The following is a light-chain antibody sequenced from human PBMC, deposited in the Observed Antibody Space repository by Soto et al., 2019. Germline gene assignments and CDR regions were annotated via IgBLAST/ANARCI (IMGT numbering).Light chain of an antibody. CDR3: QQRSNWPPIT. Sequence: EIVLTQSPATLSLSPGERATLSCRASQSVSNHLAWYQQKPGQAPRLLIYDASNRATGIPARFSGSGSGTDFTLTISSLEPEDFAVYYCQQRSNWPPITFGQGTRLEIK. V-gene: IGKV3-11*01. J-gene: IGKJ5*01. CDR2: DAS. CDR1: QSVSNH.